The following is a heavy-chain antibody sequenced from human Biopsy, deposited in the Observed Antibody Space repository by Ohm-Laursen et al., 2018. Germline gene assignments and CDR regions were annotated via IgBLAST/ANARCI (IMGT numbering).Heavy chain of an antibody. D-gene: IGHD2-8*01. CDR2: ISASGNHI. J-gene: IGHJ4*02. V-gene: IGHV3-21*01. CDR1: GFAFSDYA. Sequence: SLRLSCAASGFAFSDYAMHWVRQAPGKGLEWVSSISASGNHIYYTDSVKGRFTVSRDNGKNLVYLQMNSLRVEDTAVYYCARDGEAKYCKHGVCPSDFWGQGTLVTVSS. CDR3: ARDGEAKYCKHGVCPSDF.